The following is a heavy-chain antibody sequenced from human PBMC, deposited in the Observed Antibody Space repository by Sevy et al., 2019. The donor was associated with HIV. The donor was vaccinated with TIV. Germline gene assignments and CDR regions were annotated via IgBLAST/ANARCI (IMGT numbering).Heavy chain of an antibody. D-gene: IGHD6-6*01. CDR1: GFTFSSYG. CDR2: IRYDGSNK. V-gene: IGHV3-30*02. CDR3: AKLADAYSSSSLFDY. J-gene: IGHJ4*02. Sequence: GGSLRLSCAASGFTFSSYGMHWVRQAPGKGLEGVAFIRYDGSNKYYADSVKGRFTISSDNCKNTLYLQMNSLRAEDTAVHYCAKLADAYSSSSLFDYWCQGTLVTVSS.